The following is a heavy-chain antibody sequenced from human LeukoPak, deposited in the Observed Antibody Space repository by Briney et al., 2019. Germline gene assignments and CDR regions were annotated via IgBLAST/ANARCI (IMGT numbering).Heavy chain of an antibody. CDR3: ARARRDYDSSGYLYYYYYGMDV. V-gene: IGHV3-13*01. J-gene: IGHJ6*02. Sequence: GGSLRLSCAASGFTFSSYDMHWVRQATGKGLEWVSAIGTAGDTYYPGSVKGRFTISRENAKNSLYLQMNSLRAGDTAVYYCARARRDYDSSGYLYYYYYGMDVWGQGTTVTVSS. CDR1: GFTFSSYD. D-gene: IGHD3-22*01. CDR2: IGTAGDT.